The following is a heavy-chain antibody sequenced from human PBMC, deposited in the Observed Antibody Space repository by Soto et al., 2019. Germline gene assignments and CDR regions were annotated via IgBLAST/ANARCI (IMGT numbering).Heavy chain of an antibody. D-gene: IGHD3-16*01. V-gene: IGHV1-18*01. J-gene: IGHJ6*02. Sequence: QVQLVQSGAEVKNPGASVKVSCKASGYTFTRYGIGWARQAPGQGLEWMGWINTYNGNTNYAQNVQGRVTLTTDTSTSTAYMELRSLRSNDTAIYNCAMVDVYVTPSPQDVWGQGTTVIFSS. CDR2: INTYNGNT. CDR1: GYTFTRYG. CDR3: AMVDVYVTPSPQDV.